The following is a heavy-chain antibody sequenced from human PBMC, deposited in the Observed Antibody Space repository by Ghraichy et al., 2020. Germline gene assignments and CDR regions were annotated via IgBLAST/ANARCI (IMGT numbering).Heavy chain of an antibody. CDR2: IYSGDTT. CDR1: GFTVNSNY. J-gene: IGHJ4*02. V-gene: IGHV3-53*01. CDR3: AREPFDY. Sequence: GGLRLSCAVSGFTVNSNYMSWVRQAPGKGLEWVAVIYSGDTTRYADFVKGRFTIFRDTSKNTVYLQMNSLGEEDTAVYYCAREPFDYWGQGTHLTASS.